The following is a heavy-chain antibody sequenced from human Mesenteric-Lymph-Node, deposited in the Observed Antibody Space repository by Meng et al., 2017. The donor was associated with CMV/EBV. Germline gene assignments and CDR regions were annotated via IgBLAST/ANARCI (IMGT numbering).Heavy chain of an antibody. V-gene: IGHV3-30*04. CDR1: GFTFSRNA. CDR2: ISYDGKDK. CDR3: ARDRLPVVEPTHDMDV. J-gene: IGHJ6*02. D-gene: IGHD1-14*01. Sequence: GESLKISCAASGFTFSRNAMHWVRQAPGKGLEWVAVISYDGKDKSYADPVKGRFTISRDNSKNTLYLQMHSLRAEDTAVYYCARDRLPVVEPTHDMDVWGQGTTVTVSS.